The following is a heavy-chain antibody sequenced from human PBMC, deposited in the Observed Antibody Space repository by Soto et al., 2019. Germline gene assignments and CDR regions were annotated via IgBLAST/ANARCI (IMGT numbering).Heavy chain of an antibody. V-gene: IGHV4-59*01. D-gene: IGHD6-19*01. CDR3: ARVEYTRVWYPFDY. CDR2: IHHSGST. Sequence: QVQLQESGPGLVKPSETLSLTCTVSGGSIISYYWNWVRQSPGKGLEWIGYIHHSGSTNYNPSLTTRVTVSITTSKNQFSLRLTSVASADTAVYYCARVEYTRVWYPFDYWGQGILVTVST. J-gene: IGHJ4*02. CDR1: GGSIISYY.